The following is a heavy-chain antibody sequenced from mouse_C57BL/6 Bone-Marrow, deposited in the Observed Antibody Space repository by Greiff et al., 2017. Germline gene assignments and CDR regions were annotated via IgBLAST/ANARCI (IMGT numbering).Heavy chain of an antibody. Sequence: QVTLKVSGPGILQPSQTLSLTCSSSGFSLSTFGMGVGWLRQPSGKGLEWLAEPWWDDAKYYNQVLKSGIIISKDTSKTQVFLMIDNVTTADTATYYSARPYGSPPYFDYWGQGTTLTVSS. CDR2: PWWDDAK. V-gene: IGHV8-8*01. CDR1: GFSLSTFGMG. CDR3: ARPYGSPPYFDY. J-gene: IGHJ2*01. D-gene: IGHD1-1*01.